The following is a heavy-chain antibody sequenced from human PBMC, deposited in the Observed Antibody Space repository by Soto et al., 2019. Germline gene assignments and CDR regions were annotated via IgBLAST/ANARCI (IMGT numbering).Heavy chain of an antibody. CDR2: ISSSGDGT. V-gene: IGHV3-23*01. Sequence: EVQLLESGGDLVQPGGSLRLSCTASGFTFSDYAMNWVRQAPGKGLEWVSTISSSGDGTYYADSVKGRFTISRDNSKNTLSLQMNSLRAEDTAVYYCARDPSTGYADYWGQGTLATVSS. J-gene: IGHJ4*02. CDR1: GFTFSDYA. CDR3: ARDPSTGYADY. D-gene: IGHD3-9*01.